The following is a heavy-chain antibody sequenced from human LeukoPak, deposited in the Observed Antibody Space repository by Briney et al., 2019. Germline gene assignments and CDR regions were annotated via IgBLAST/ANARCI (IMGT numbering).Heavy chain of an antibody. CDR2: ISSSSSTI. D-gene: IGHD3-3*01. CDR1: GFTFSSHS. J-gene: IGHJ4*02. Sequence: GGSLRLSCAASGFTFSSHSMNWVRQAPGKGLEWVSYISSSSSTIYYADSVKGRFTISRDNAKNSLYLQMNSLRAEDTAVYYCAREGIYYDFWSGYYTPFDYWGQGTLVTVSS. V-gene: IGHV3-48*01. CDR3: AREGIYYDFWSGYYTPFDY.